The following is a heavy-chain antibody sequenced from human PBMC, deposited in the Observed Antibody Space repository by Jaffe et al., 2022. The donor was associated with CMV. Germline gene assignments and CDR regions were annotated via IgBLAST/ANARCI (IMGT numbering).Heavy chain of an antibody. Sequence: QVQLQESGPGLVKPSETLSLTCTVSGGSISSYYWSWIRQPAGKGLEWIGRIYTSGSTNYNPSLKSRVTMSVDTSKNQFSLKLSSVTAADTAVYYCARDPCSGGSCYSDYYYYYGMDVWGQGTTVTVSS. V-gene: IGHV4-4*07. CDR3: ARDPCSGGSCYSDYYYYYGMDV. CDR1: GGSISSYY. D-gene: IGHD2-15*01. CDR2: IYTSGST. J-gene: IGHJ6*02.